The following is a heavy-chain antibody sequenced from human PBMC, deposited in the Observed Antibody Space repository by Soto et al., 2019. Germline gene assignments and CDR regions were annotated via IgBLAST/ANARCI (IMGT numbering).Heavy chain of an antibody. D-gene: IGHD4-4*01. CDR2: ISYDGSNK. CDR3: ARDRKTYSNYRPYYYYYGMDV. J-gene: IGHJ6*02. V-gene: IGHV3-30-3*01. Sequence: PGGSLRLSCAASGFTFSSYAMHWVRQAPGKGLEWVAVISYDGSNKYYADSVKGRFTISRDNSKNTLYLQMNSLRAEDTAVYYCARDRKTYSNYRPYYYYYGMDVWGQGTTVTASS. CDR1: GFTFSSYA.